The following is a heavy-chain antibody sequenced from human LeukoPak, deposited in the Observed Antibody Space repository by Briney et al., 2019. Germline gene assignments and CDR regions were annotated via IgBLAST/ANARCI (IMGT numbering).Heavy chain of an antibody. CDR1: GGTFSSYA. CDR2: IIPIFGTA. CDR3: ARLPAALRGYYYGMGV. D-gene: IGHD2-2*01. Sequence: GASVKVSCKASGGTFSSYAISWVRQAPGQGLEWMGGIIPIFGTANYAQKFQGRVTITADESTSTAYMELSSLRSEDTAVYYCARLPAALRGYYYGMGVWGQGTTVTVSS. J-gene: IGHJ6*02. V-gene: IGHV1-69*13.